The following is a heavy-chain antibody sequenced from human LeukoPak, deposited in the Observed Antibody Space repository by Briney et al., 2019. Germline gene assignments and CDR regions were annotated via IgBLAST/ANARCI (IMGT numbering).Heavy chain of an antibody. CDR2: ISSSSYI. V-gene: IGHV3-21*01. D-gene: IGHD2-21*02. CDR1: GFPFSSYW. J-gene: IGHJ4*02. Sequence: PGGSLRLSCVASGFPFSSYWMTWVRQAPGKGLEWVSSISSSSYIYYADSVKGRFTISRDNAKNSLYLQMNSLRAEDTAVYYCARDQPAYCGGDCSPTYDYWGQGTLVTVSS. CDR3: ARDQPAYCGGDCSPTYDY.